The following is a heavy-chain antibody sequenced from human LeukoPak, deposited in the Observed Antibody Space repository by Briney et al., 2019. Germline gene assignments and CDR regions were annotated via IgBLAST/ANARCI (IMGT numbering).Heavy chain of an antibody. Sequence: GRSLRPSCAASGFTFSSYGMHWDRQAPGKGLEWVAVIWYDGSNKYYADSVKGRFTISRDNSKNTLYLQMNSLRAEDTAVYYCARGDFWSGYKIDYWGQGTLVTASS. CDR1: GFTFSSYG. J-gene: IGHJ4*02. V-gene: IGHV3-33*01. CDR3: ARGDFWSGYKIDY. CDR2: IWYDGSNK. D-gene: IGHD3-3*01.